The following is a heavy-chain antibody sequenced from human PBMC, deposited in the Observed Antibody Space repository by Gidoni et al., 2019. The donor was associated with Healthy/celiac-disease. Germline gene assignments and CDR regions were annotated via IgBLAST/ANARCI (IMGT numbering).Heavy chain of an antibody. CDR3: AREILSLSFIAVAGSPFDP. V-gene: IGHV6-1*01. D-gene: IGHD6-19*01. CDR2: TYYRSKWYN. J-gene: IGHJ5*02. CDR1: GDSVSSNSPA. Sequence: QVQLQQSGPGLVKPSQTLSLTCAIPGDSVSSNSPAWHWIRQFPSRGLEWLGRTYYRSKWYNDYAVSVKSRITINPDTSKNQFSLQLNSVTPEDTAVYYCAREILSLSFIAVAGSPFDPWGQGTLVTVSS.